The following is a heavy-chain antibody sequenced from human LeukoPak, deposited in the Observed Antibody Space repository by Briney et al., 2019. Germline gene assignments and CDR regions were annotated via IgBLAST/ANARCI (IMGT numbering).Heavy chain of an antibody. CDR1: GGSISSSSYY. CDR3: AREPGFDP. Sequence: KPSETLSLTCTVSGGSISSSSYYWGWIRQPPWKGLEWIGSIYYSGSTYYNPSLKSRVTISVDTSKNQFSLKLSSVTAADTAVYYCAREPGFDPWGQGTLVTVSS. V-gene: IGHV4-39*07. CDR2: IYYSGST. J-gene: IGHJ5*02.